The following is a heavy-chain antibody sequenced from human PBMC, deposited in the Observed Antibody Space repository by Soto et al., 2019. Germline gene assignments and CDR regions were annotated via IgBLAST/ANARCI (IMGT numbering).Heavy chain of an antibody. Sequence: EVQLVESGGGLVKPGGSLRLSCAASGFTFYNAWMNWVRQAPGMGLEWVGRIKRITDGGTTEYAAPVKGRFTISRDDSRNTVYLQMNSLKTEDTAVYYCTTGVMSSSNYWGQGTLVTVSS. V-gene: IGHV3-15*07. J-gene: IGHJ4*02. CDR1: GFTFYNAW. CDR3: TTGVMSSSNY. CDR2: IKRITDGGTT. D-gene: IGHD6-6*01.